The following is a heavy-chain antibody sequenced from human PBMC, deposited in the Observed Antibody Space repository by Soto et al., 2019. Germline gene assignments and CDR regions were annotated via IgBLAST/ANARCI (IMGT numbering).Heavy chain of an antibody. CDR2: IIPILGIA. D-gene: IGHD4-17*01. V-gene: IGHV1-69*04. Sequence: ASVKVSCKASGGTFSSYTISWVRQAPGQGLEWMGRIIPILGIANYAQKFQGRVTITADKSTSTAYMELSSLRSEDTAVYYCARDSPTYGDKRGYYFDYWGQGTLVTVSS. J-gene: IGHJ4*02. CDR1: GGTFSSYT. CDR3: ARDSPTYGDKRGYYFDY.